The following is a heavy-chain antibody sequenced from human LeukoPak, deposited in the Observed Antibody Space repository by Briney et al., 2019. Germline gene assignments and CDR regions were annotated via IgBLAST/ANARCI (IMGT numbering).Heavy chain of an antibody. CDR2: INPNSGGT. Sequence: ASVKVSCKASGYTFTGYYMHWVRQAPGQGLEWMGWINPNSGGTNYAQKFQGRVTMTRDTSISTAYMELSRLRSDDTAVYYCARDLRYCSSTSCRAPSFDRWGQGTLVTVSS. V-gene: IGHV1-2*02. CDR1: GYTFTGYY. J-gene: IGHJ5*02. D-gene: IGHD2-2*01. CDR3: ARDLRYCSSTSCRAPSFDR.